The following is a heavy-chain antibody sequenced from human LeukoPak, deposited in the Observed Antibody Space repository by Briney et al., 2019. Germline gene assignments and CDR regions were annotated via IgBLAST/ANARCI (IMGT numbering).Heavy chain of an antibody. CDR2: ISYDGSNK. Sequence: GGSLRLSCAASGFTFSGSAMHWVRQAPGKGLEWVAVISYDGSNKYYADSVKGRFTISRDNSKNTLYLQMNSLRAEDTAVYYCARDSRWFGELLTYDYWGQGTLVTVSS. CDR1: GFTFSGSA. CDR3: ARDSRWFGELLTYDY. D-gene: IGHD3-10*01. J-gene: IGHJ4*02. V-gene: IGHV3-30*04.